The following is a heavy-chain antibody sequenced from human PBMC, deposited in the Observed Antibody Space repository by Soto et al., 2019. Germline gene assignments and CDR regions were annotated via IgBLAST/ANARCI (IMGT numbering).Heavy chain of an antibody. D-gene: IGHD3-3*02. CDR1: GYTLSSNG. J-gene: IGHJ6*02. CDR2: ISGYNGVT. V-gene: IGHV1-18*04. Sequence: ASVKVSCKASGYTLSSNGINWVRQAPGQGPEWMGWISGYNGVTNFAQKFQGRLTMTTDTSTNTAHMELRSLRSDDTAVYYCARSSPRGIFGPDDDGMDVWGQGTTVTVSS. CDR3: ARSSPRGIFGPDDDGMDV.